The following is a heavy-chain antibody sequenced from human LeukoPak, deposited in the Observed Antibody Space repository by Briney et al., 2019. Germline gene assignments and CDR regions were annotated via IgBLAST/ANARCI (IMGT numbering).Heavy chain of an antibody. J-gene: IGHJ4*02. CDR3: ARDLYHDSSGYYLGEVY. CDR2: ISAYNDNT. V-gene: IGHV1-18*01. Sequence: GASVKVSCKASGYTFTSYGISWVRQAPGQGLEWTGWISAYNDNTNYAQKLQGRVTMTTDTSTGTASMELRSLRSDDTAVYYCARDLYHDSSGYYLGEVYWGQGTLVTVSS. CDR1: GYTFTSYG. D-gene: IGHD3-22*01.